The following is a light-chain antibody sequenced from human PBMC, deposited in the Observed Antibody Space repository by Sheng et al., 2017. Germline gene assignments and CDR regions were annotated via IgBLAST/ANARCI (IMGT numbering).Light chain of an antibody. Sequence: EIVLTQSPATLSLSPGERATLSCRASQSVSTYLAWYQQKPGQAPRLLIYDASNRATGIPARFSGSGSGTDFTLTISSLESEDFAVYYCQQRSHWPTFGQGTRLEIK. CDR1: QSVSTY. V-gene: IGKV3-11*01. CDR2: DAS. J-gene: IGKJ5*01. CDR3: QQRSHWPT.